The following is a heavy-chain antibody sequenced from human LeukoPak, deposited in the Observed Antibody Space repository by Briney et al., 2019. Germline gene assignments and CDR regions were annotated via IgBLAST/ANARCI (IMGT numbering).Heavy chain of an antibody. CDR2: MNPNSGNT. Sequence: ASVKVSCKASGGTFSSYAISWVRQAPGQGLEWMGWMNPNSGNTGYAQKFQGRVTITRNTSISTAYMELSSLRSEDTAVYYCARGRGANYYYYYMDVWGKGTTVTVSS. V-gene: IGHV1-8*03. CDR1: GGTFSSYA. CDR3: ARGRGANYYYYYMDV. J-gene: IGHJ6*03. D-gene: IGHD4/OR15-4a*01.